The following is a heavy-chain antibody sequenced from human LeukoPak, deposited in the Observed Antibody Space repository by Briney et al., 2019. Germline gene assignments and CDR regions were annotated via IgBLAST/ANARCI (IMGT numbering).Heavy chain of an antibody. J-gene: IGHJ6*03. CDR2: IMPLFNTA. V-gene: IGHV1-69*05. CDR1: GGAFSSYS. CDR3: ARVDRYHYYLDV. Sequence: SVKVSCKASGGAFSSYSITWVRQAPGQGLEWMGGIMPLFNTANYAQHFQGRVTITTDESTSTAYMELSSLRFEDTAMYYCARVDRYHYYLDVWGKGTTVTVSS.